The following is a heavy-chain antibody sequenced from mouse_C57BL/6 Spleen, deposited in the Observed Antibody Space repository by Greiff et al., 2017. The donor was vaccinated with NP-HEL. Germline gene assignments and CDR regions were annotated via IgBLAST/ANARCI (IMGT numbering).Heavy chain of an antibody. CDR1: GYTFTSYW. D-gene: IGHD2-5*01. CDR2: IDPSDSYT. J-gene: IGHJ4*01. Sequence: VQLQQPGAELVMPGASVKLSCKASGYTFTSYWMHWVKQRPGQGLEWIGEIDPSDSYTNYNQKFKGKSTLTVDKSSSTAYMQLSSLTSEDSAVYYCARYYSNSYAMDYWGQGTSVTVSS. V-gene: IGHV1-69*01. CDR3: ARYYSNSYAMDY.